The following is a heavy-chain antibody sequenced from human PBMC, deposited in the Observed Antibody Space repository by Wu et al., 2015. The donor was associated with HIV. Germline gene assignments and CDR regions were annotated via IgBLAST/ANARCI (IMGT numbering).Heavy chain of an antibody. V-gene: IGHV1-69*13. Sequence: QVQLVQSGAEVKKPGSSVKVSCKASGGTFSSYAISWVRQAPGQGLEWMGRIIPIFGTANYAQKFQGRVTITADESTSTAYMELSSLRSEDTAVYYCARDSSGEVLLSPYYYGMDVWGQGTTVTVSS. J-gene: IGHJ6*02. CDR2: IIPIFGTA. CDR1: GGTFSSYA. CDR3: ARDSSGEVLLSPYYYGMDV. D-gene: IGHD2-21*01.